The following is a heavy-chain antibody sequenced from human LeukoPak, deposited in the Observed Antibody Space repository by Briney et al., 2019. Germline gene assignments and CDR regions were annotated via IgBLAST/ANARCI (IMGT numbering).Heavy chain of an antibody. Sequence: NPSETLSLTCTVSGGSISNSGYYWGWIRQPPGKGLEWIGSIYYNGDTYYNPSLKSRVTISVDTSKNQFSLKLSSVTAADTTVYYCARAYNRATFDYWGQGTLVTVSS. CDR2: IYYNGDT. V-gene: IGHV4-39*01. CDR1: GGSISNSGYY. D-gene: IGHD1-14*01. CDR3: ARAYNRATFDY. J-gene: IGHJ4*02.